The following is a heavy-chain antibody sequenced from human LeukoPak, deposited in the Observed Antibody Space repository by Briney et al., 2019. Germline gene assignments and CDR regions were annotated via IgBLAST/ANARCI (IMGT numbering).Heavy chain of an antibody. V-gene: IGHV4-61*08. CDR3: ARGQTDGYPI. Sequence: SETLSLTCTVSGGSVSSADYYWSWIRHPPGKALEWIGYIYHTGSNNYKYSLKSRVTISLDTSKNQFSLKLSSVTAADTAVYYCARGQTDGYPIWGQGTMVTVSS. CDR2: IYHTGSN. D-gene: IGHD5-24*01. CDR1: GGSVSSADYY. J-gene: IGHJ3*02.